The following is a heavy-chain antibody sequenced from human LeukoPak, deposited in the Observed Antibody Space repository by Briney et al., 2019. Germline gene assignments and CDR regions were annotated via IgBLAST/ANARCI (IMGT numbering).Heavy chain of an antibody. D-gene: IGHD2-15*01. V-gene: IGHV3-7*01. Sequence: GSLRLSCADSGFTSSNYWMTWVRQTPGKGLEWLAIIKEDGREKYYVDSVRGRFTISRDNAMNSLSLQMNRLRAEDTAVYYCARSWVVPDAFDIWGQGTMVTVSP. CDR3: ARSWVVPDAFDI. CDR1: GFTSSNYW. J-gene: IGHJ3*02. CDR2: IKEDGREK.